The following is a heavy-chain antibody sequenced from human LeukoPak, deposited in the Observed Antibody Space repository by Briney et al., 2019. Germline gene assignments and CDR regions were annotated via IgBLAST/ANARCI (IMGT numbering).Heavy chain of an antibody. CDR2: ISGSGGST. CDR1: GFTFSSYA. CDR3: ARGNTIFDG. D-gene: IGHD3-3*01. Sequence: SGGSLRLSCAASGFTFSSYAMSWVRQAPGKGLEWVSAISGSGGSTYYADSVKGRFTISRDNAKNSLYLQMNSLRAEDTAVYYCARGNTIFDGWGQGTLVTVSS. J-gene: IGHJ4*02. V-gene: IGHV3-23*01.